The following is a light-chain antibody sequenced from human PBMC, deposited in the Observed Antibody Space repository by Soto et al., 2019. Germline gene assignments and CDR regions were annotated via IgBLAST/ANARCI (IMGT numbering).Light chain of an antibody. Sequence: QSVLTQPPSASGTPGQRVTISCSGSSSNIRSNTVNWYQQLPGTAPKLLIYSDNQRPSGVPDRFSGSKSGTSASLVISGLQSEDEADYYCAAWDDSLHELFGGGTKVTVL. J-gene: IGLJ2*01. CDR2: SDN. V-gene: IGLV1-44*01. CDR1: SSNIRSNT. CDR3: AAWDDSLHEL.